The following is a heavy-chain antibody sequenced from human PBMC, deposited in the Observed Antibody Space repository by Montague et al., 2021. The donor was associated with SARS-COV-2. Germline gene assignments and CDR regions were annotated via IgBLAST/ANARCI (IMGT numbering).Heavy chain of an antibody. CDR2: MNPNSGNT. CDR3: ARAQYYYDSSGYYPAY. CDR1: GYTFTSYD. D-gene: IGHD3-22*01. V-gene: IGHV1-8*01. Sequence: SVKVSCKASGYTFTSYDINWVRQATGQGLEWMGWMNPNSGNTGYAQKFQGIVTMTRNTSISTAYMELSSLRSEDTAVYYCARAQYYYDSSGYYPAYWGQGTLVTVSS. J-gene: IGHJ4*02.